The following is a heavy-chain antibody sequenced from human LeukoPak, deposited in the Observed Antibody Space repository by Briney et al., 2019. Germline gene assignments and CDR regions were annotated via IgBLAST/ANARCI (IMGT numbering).Heavy chain of an antibody. J-gene: IGHJ4*02. CDR2: IYPSGST. CDR3: AREITYYYDSSGYYYYFDY. V-gene: IGHV4-61*02. D-gene: IGHD3-22*01. CDR1: GGSISSGSYY. Sequence: SETLSLTCTVSGGSISSGSYYWSWIRQPAGKGLEWIGRIYPSGSTNYNPSLKSRVTISVDTSKNQFSLKLSSVTAADTAVYYCAREITYYYDSSGYYYYFDYWGQGTLVTVSS.